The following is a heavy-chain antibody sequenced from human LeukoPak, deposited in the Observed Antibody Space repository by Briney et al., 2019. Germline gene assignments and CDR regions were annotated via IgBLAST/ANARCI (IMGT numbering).Heavy chain of an antibody. Sequence: SETLSLTCTVSGGSISSSSYYWGWIRQPPGKGLEWIGSIYYSGSTYYNPSLKSRVTISVDTSKNQFSLKLSSVTAADTAVYYCASRNYYDSSGYSRVDYWSQGTLVTVS. D-gene: IGHD3-22*01. J-gene: IGHJ4*02. CDR1: GGSISSSSYY. V-gene: IGHV4-39*01. CDR2: IYYSGST. CDR3: ASRNYYDSSGYSRVDY.